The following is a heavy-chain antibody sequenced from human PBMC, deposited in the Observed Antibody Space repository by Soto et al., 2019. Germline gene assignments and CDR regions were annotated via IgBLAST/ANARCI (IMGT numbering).Heavy chain of an antibody. V-gene: IGHV3-23*01. D-gene: IGHD6-13*01. CDR3: AKDDLWGSSWYTYYYYGMDV. CDR1: GFTFSSYA. CDR2: ISGSGGST. J-gene: IGHJ6*02. Sequence: GGSLRLSCAASGFTFSSYAMSWVRQAPGKGLGWCSAISGSGGSTYYADSVKGRFTISRDNSKNTLYLQMNSLRAEDTAVYYCAKDDLWGSSWYTYYYYGMDVWGPGTTVTVSS.